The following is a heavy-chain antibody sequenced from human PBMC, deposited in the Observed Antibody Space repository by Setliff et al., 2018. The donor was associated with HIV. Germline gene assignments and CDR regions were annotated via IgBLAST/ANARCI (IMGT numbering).Heavy chain of an antibody. CDR2: IYTSGST. CDR1: DDPISSFY. J-gene: IGHJ4*02. Sequence: SETLSLTCTVSDDPISSFYWSWIRQPPGKGLEWIGYIYTSGSTNYNPSLEGRVTISVDTSKNQFSLKLSSVTAADTAVYYCARTPEDYDQYFFDRWGQGTLVTSPQ. CDR3: ARTPEDYDQYFFDR. V-gene: IGHV4-4*09. D-gene: IGHD3-22*01.